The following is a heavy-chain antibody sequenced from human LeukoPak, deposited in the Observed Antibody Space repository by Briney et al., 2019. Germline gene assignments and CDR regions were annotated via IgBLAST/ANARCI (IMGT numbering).Heavy chain of an antibody. CDR3: AREGGFYRPLDY. D-gene: IGHD3-3*01. Sequence: SETLSLTCTVSAGSISSSRYYWGWIRQPPGKGLEWIGEVHLDGRTNYNPSLESRLTMSVDLSENHISLKLTSVTAADTAVYYCAREGGFYRPLDYTGQGTLVTVSS. V-gene: IGHV4-39*07. CDR1: AGSISSSRYY. J-gene: IGHJ4*02. CDR2: VHLDGRT.